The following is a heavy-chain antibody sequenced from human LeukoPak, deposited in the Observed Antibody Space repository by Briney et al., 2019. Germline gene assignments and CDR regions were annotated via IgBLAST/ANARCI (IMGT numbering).Heavy chain of an antibody. V-gene: IGHV3-30*18. CDR2: ISYDGSNK. J-gene: IGHJ3*02. Sequence: PERSLRLSCAASGFTFSSYGMHWVRQAPGKGLEWVAVISYDGSNKYYADSVKGRFTISRDNSKNTLYLQMNSLRAEDTAVYYCAKDREYYYDSSGYDYAFDIWGQGTMVTVSS. D-gene: IGHD3-22*01. CDR1: GFTFSSYG. CDR3: AKDREYYYDSSGYDYAFDI.